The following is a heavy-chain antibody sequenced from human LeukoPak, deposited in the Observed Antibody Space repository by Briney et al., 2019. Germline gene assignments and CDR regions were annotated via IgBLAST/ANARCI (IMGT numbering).Heavy chain of an antibody. V-gene: IGHV3-9*01. CDR2: ISWNSGSI. CDR1: GFTFDDYA. D-gene: IGHD2-15*01. Sequence: PGGSLRLSCAASGFTFDDYAMHWVRQAPGKGLEWVSGISWNSGSIGYADSVKGRFTISRDNAKNSLYLQMNSLRAEDTALYYCARGPVVVAANFDYWGQGTLVTVSS. CDR3: ARGPVVVAANFDY. J-gene: IGHJ4*02.